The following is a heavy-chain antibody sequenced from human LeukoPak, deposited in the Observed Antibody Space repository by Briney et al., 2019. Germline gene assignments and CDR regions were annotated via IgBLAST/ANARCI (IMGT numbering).Heavy chain of an antibody. CDR1: GFTFSSYA. CDR2: ISSNGGST. J-gene: IGHJ3*02. CDR3: AREGGVVPAAMRNAFDI. Sequence: GGSLRLSCAASGFTFSSYAMHWVRQAPGKGPEYVSAISSNGGSTYYANSVKGRFTISRDNSKNTLYLQMGSLRAEDMAVYYCAREGGVVPAAMRNAFDIWGQGTMVTVSS. V-gene: IGHV3-64*01. D-gene: IGHD2-2*01.